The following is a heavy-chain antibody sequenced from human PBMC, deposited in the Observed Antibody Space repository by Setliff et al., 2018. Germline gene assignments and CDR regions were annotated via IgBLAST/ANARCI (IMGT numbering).Heavy chain of an antibody. J-gene: IGHJ6*02. Sequence: PGGSLRLSCEASGFTFSGYSMNWVRQAPGKGLEWIGRTRDKANTYTTEYAAAVKGRFTVSRDDSENSLYLQMSSLKTEETAVYYCVRGGSAPSSYQYPLDVWGQGTTVTVSS. D-gene: IGHD1-26*01. CDR1: GFTFSGYS. V-gene: IGHV3-72*01. CDR2: TRDKANTYTT. CDR3: VRGGSAPSSYQYPLDV.